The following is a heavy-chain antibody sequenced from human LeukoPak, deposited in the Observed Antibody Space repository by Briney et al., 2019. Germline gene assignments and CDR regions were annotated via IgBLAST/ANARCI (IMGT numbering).Heavy chain of an antibody. CDR2: INPSGGST. Sequence: ASVKVSCKASGYTFTSYYMHWVRQAPGQGLEWMGIINPSGGSTSYAQKFQGRVTMTRDTSTSTVYMELSSLRSEDTAVYYCARDLNSVGYCSSTSCHNNWFDPWGQGTLVTVSS. CDR3: ARDLNSVGYCSSTSCHNNWFDP. V-gene: IGHV1-46*01. CDR1: GYTFTSYY. J-gene: IGHJ5*02. D-gene: IGHD2-2*02.